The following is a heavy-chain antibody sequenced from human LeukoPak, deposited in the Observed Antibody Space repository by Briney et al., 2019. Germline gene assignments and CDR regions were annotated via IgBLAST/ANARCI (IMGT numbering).Heavy chain of an antibody. CDR3: AREVRYNWFDP. J-gene: IGHJ5*02. CDR2: IYSGGST. V-gene: IGHV3-53*01. D-gene: IGHD3-3*01. Sequence: GGSLRLSCAASGFTVSSNYMSWVRQAPGKGLEWVSVIYSGGSTYYADSVKGRFTISRDNSKNTLYLQMNSLRAEDTAVYYCAREVRYNWFDPWGQGTLVTVSS. CDR1: GFTVSSNY.